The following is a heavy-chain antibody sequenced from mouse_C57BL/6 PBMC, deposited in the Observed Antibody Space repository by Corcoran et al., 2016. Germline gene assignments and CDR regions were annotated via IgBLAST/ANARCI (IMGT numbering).Heavy chain of an antibody. Sequence: QVQLQQSGPELVKPGASVKISCKASGYSFTSYYIHWVKQRPGQGLEWIGWIYPGSGNTKYNEKFKGKATLTADTSSSTAYMQLSSLTSEDSAVYYCARSPYYYGSSHWYFDVWGTGTTVTVSS. D-gene: IGHD1-1*01. CDR3: ARSPYYYGSSHWYFDV. V-gene: IGHV1-66*01. CDR1: GYSFTSYY. J-gene: IGHJ1*03. CDR2: IYPGSGNT.